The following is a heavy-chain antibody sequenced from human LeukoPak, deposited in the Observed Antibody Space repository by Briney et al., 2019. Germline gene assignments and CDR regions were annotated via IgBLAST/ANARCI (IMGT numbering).Heavy chain of an antibody. CDR1: GGSFSGYY. J-gene: IGHJ4*02. CDR3: ASAKHYGDYV. V-gene: IGHV4-34*01. Sequence: SETLSLTCAVYGGSFSGYYWSWIRQPPGKGLEWIGEINHSGSTNYNPSLKSRVTISVDTSKNQFSLKLSSVTAADTAVYYCASAKHYGDYVWGQGTLVTVSS. D-gene: IGHD4-17*01. CDR2: INHSGST.